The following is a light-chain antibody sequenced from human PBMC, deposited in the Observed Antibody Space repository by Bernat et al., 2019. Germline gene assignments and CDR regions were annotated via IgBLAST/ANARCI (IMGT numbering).Light chain of an antibody. V-gene: IGLV2-11*01. Sequence: QSAPTQPRSMSGSPGQSVTISCTGTSSDVGYYKYVSWYQHHPDKAPKLMIYDVTKRPSGVPDRFSGAKSGNTAFMTISGLQAEDEADYSYCAHAGNFRCVFGGGTKLTV. J-gene: IGLJ3*02. CDR1: SSDVGYYKY. CDR2: DVT. CDR3: CAHAGNFRCV.